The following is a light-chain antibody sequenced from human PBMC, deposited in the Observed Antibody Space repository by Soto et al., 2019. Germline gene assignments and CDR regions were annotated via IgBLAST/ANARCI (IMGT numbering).Light chain of an antibody. J-gene: IGKJ1*01. CDR3: QQYGSSPGT. V-gene: IGKV3-20*01. Sequence: ESVLTQAPHTISLSPGERATLSCRASQSVRNNYLAWYQVRPGQAPRLVIYDASNRATGIPARFSGSGSGTDFTLTISRLEPEDFAVYYCQQYGSSPGTFGQGTKVDI. CDR1: QSVRNNY. CDR2: DAS.